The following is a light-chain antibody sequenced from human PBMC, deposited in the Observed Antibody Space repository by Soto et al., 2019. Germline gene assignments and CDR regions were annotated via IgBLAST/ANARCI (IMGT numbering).Light chain of an antibody. Sequence: DIRMTQSPSSLSASVGDRVTITCRASQSISNYLTWYQQKPGMAPRLLIYGASSLQSGDPSTVSGSGYGTDFTLTISSLQPEDFATYYCQQSYNSPRTFGGGTKVEIK. CDR2: GAS. J-gene: IGKJ4*01. CDR1: QSISNY. CDR3: QQSYNSPRT. V-gene: IGKV1-39*01.